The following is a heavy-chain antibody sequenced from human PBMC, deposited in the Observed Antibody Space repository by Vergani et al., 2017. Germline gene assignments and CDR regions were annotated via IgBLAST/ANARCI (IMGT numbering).Heavy chain of an antibody. V-gene: IGHV3-30*03. CDR3: ATKSXGTPGCQIRYVRE. Sequence: QVHLVESGGGVVQPGRSLRLSCVVSGFTSSYYGMHWVRQAPGKGLEWVAVISYDGTQKYYADSVKGRFTISRDNSKSTLYLQMNSLRTEDTAVYYCATKSXGTPGCQIRYVREWGQGTLVTVSS. D-gene: IGHD1-1*01. J-gene: IGHJ1*01. CDR1: GFTSSYYG. CDR2: ISYDGTQK.